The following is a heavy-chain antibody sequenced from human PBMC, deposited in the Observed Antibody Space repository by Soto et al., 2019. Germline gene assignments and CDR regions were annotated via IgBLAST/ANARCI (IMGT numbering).Heavy chain of an antibody. D-gene: IGHD5-12*01. CDR2: IYYSGST. V-gene: IGHV4-59*01. J-gene: IGHJ4*02. CDR1: DDSTSTYY. Sequence: SETLSLTCTVSDDSTSTYYWSWIRQPPGKGLEWIGYIYYSGSTNCNPSLKSRVTISVDTSKNQFSLKLSSVTAADTAVYYCARGEMATIIDYWGQGTLVTVSS. CDR3: ARGEMATIIDY.